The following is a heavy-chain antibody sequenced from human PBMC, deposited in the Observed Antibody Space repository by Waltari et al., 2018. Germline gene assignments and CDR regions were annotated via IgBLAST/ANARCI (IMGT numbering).Heavy chain of an antibody. CDR2: IRNKAHRYTT. V-gene: IGHV3-72*01. Sequence: EVQLVESGGDLVQSGGSLRLSCAASGFTFSDNYMDWVRQAPGKGLEWVGRIRNKAHRYTTEYAASVKGRFTISRDDSKKSLYLQMNSLKTEDTAVYYCARVGYCSGGTCAGLDCWGQGILVTVSS. D-gene: IGHD2-15*01. J-gene: IGHJ4*02. CDR1: GFTFSDNY. CDR3: ARVGYCSGGTCAGLDC.